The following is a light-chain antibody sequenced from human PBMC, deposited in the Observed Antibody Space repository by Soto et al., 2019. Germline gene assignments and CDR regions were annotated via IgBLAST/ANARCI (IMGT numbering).Light chain of an antibody. CDR3: CSYAGSYTFYV. CDR2: DVS. J-gene: IGLJ1*01. CDR1: RSNVGYYNY. Sequence: QSVLTQPRSVSGSPGQSVTISCPGTRSNVGYYNYVSWYQQHPGTAPKPMIYDVSMRPSGVPDRFSGSKSGNTASLTISGLQAEDEADYYCCSYAGSYTFYVFGTGTKVTVL. V-gene: IGLV2-11*01.